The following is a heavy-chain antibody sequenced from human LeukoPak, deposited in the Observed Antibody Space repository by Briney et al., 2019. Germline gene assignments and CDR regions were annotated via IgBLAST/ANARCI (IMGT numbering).Heavy chain of an antibody. Sequence: SETLCLTCSVSGDSISTYHLNWIRKPPGKGLEWIGYMQSTGISKYNPSLKSRGNIFVETSTNQFVLKLRSVTGADTAAYYCSRDKRHSYGRYFDPWGQGMLVTVSS. J-gene: IGHJ4*02. CDR1: GDSISTYH. V-gene: IGHV4-59*01. CDR2: MQSTGIS. D-gene: IGHD5-18*01. CDR3: SRDKRHSYGRYFDP.